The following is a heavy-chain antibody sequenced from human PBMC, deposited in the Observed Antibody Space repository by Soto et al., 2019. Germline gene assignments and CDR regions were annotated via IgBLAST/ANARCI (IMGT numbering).Heavy chain of an antibody. CDR3: ARRSEVGRGGSFQRPLDDY. CDR1: GGSISSSSYY. CDR2: IYYSGST. Sequence: QLQLQESGQGLVKPSETLSLTCTVSGGSISSSSYYWGWIRQPPGKGLEWIGSIYYSGSTYYNPSLKSRVTISVDTSKHQFYLKLSSVTAADTAVYYCARRSEVGRGGSFQRPLDDYWGQGTLVTVSS. V-gene: IGHV4-39*01. J-gene: IGHJ4*02. D-gene: IGHD1-26*01.